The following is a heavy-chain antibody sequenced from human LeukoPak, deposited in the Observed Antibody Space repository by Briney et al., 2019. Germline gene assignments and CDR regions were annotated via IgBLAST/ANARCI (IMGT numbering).Heavy chain of an antibody. CDR1: GDTFSSYA. D-gene: IGHD6-13*01. CDR3: AKVHTSNGGAAGTYYYFGMDD. Sequence: ASVKVSCKASGDTFSSYAISWVRQAPGQGLEWMGRIIPILGIANYAQKFQGRVTITTDTSTSTAYMELSRLRSDDTAVYYCAKVHTSNGGAAGTYYYFGMDDWGQGTTVTVSS. J-gene: IGHJ6*02. CDR2: IIPILGIA. V-gene: IGHV1-69*04.